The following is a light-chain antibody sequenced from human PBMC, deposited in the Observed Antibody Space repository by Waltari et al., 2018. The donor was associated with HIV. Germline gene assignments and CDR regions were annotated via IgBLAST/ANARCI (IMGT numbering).Light chain of an antibody. V-gene: IGLV2-14*03. Sequence: ALPQPASVSGSAGQSITISCAGYGAAIGAHHYVAWYQKLPASVLHLIIYDFTSRTSGISDRVSASKSGNAASLTISGLQAEDEGDYYCSSYTTVNTVIFGGGTKLTVL. J-gene: IGLJ2*01. CDR2: DFT. CDR3: SSYTTVNTVI. CDR1: GAAIGAHHY.